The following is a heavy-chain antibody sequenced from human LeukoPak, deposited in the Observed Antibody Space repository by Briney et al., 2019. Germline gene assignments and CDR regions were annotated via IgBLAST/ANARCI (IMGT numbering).Heavy chain of an antibody. CDR1: GFTFSSYG. J-gene: IGHJ4*02. D-gene: IGHD3-9*01. Sequence: GGSLRLSCAASGFTFSSYGMHWVRQAPGKGLEWVSTISGSGGSTYYADSMKGRFTISRDNSKNTLYLQMNSLRAEDTAVYYCAKASILTSLYYFDYWGQGTLVTVSS. V-gene: IGHV3-23*01. CDR3: AKASILTSLYYFDY. CDR2: ISGSGGST.